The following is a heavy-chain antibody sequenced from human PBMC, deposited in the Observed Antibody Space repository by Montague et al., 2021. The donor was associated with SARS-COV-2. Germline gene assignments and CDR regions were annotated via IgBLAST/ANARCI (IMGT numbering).Heavy chain of an antibody. CDR1: GDSVSTNNTT. J-gene: IGHJ4*02. CDR3: RGVFAPAGTFDF. Sequence: CAISGDSVSTNNTTWNWVRQSPSGDLEWLGRTYFRSKCYNDYAVSVKSRITINPDTSKNQFSLQLKSVTPKDTAIYFCRGVFAPAGTFDFWGQGTLVTVSS. D-gene: IGHD6-13*01. CDR2: TYFRSKCYN. V-gene: IGHV6-1*01.